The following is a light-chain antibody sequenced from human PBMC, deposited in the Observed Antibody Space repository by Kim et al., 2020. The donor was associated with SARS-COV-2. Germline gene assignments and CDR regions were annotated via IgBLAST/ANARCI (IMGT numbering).Light chain of an antibody. J-gene: IGKJ4*01. CDR3: QQYDNSPLT. CDR1: QSLSNTY. V-gene: IGKV3-20*01. Sequence: LSAGERATLSCRASQSLSNTYLAWYQQKPGQPPRLLIYGASSRATGIPDRFSGSGSGTDFTFSISRLEPEDFAVYYCQQYDNSPLTFGGGTKV. CDR2: GAS.